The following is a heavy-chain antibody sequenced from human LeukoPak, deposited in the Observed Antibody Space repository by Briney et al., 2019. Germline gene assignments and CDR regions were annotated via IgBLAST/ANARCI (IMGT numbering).Heavy chain of an antibody. J-gene: IGHJ5*02. CDR2: ISSSSNYI. CDR3: AKDSMRTGFDP. CDR1: GFTFSNYN. V-gene: IGHV3-21*01. Sequence: GGSLRLSCATSGFTFSNYNMNWVRQAPGKGLEWGSSISSSSNYIYYADSVKGRFTISRDNAKNSLYLQMNSLRAEDTAVYYCAKDSMRTGFDPWGQGTLVTVSS.